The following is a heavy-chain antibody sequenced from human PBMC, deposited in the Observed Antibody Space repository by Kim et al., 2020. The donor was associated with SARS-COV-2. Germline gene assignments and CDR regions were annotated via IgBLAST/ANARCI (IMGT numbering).Heavy chain of an antibody. CDR1: GFTFSDHH. CDR3: TSSRNGGIFDY. Sequence: GGSLRLSCAASGFTFSDHHMDWVRQAPGKGLEWVGRIRMKARSYTTEYAASVKCRFIISRDDSKNSLSLQMNSLKTEDTAVYYCTSSRNGGIFDYWGQGTMVTVSS. D-gene: IGHD2-15*01. J-gene: IGHJ4*02. V-gene: IGHV3-72*01. CDR2: IRMKARSYTT.